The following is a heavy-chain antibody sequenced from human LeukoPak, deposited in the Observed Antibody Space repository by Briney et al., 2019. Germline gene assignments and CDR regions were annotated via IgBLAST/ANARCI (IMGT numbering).Heavy chain of an antibody. CDR1: GGTFTDYY. V-gene: IGHV4-34*10. CDR3: ARTTEGGYTYGYFYYYSMDV. Sequence: SETLSLTCVVYGGTFTDYYWNWIRQPSGKGLEWIGEINHSGGTNYNTSLKSQITISVDTSKNQFSLKLTSVTAADTAVYYCARTTEGGYTYGYFYYYSMDVWGKGTTVTISS. CDR2: INHSGGT. J-gene: IGHJ6*03. D-gene: IGHD5-18*01.